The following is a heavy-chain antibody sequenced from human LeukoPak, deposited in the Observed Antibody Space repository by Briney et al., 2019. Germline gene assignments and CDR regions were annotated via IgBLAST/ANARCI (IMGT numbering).Heavy chain of an antibody. D-gene: IGHD3-22*01. J-gene: IGHJ3*02. CDR1: GGSIDSGSYS. V-gene: IGHV4-61*02. Sequence: SQTLSLTCTVSGGSIDSGSYSWTWIRQPAGKGLEWIGRIHISGSTDYTPSLKSRVTISVDTSKNQFSLKQSSVTAADTAVYYCARADRSGYFGNVVAFDIWGQGTMVTVSS. CDR2: IHISGST. CDR3: ARADRSGYFGNVVAFDI.